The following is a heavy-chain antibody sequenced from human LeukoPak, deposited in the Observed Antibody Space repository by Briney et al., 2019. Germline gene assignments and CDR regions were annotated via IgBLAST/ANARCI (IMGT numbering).Heavy chain of an antibody. CDR2: LYSDGST. CDR3: ARAAYDSNGFTANHDS. Sequence: PGGSLRLSCAASGFTVSSCYMSWVRQAPGKGLEWVSVLYSDGSTYYADSVKGRFTVSRDNSKNTLHLQMNNLRAEDTAVYYCARAAYDSNGFTANHDSWGQGTLVTVSS. CDR1: GFTVSSCY. D-gene: IGHD3-22*01. V-gene: IGHV3-53*01. J-gene: IGHJ4*02.